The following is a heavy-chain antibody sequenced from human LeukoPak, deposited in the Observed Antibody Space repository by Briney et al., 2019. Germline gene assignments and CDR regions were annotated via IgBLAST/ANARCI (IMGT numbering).Heavy chain of an antibody. CDR2: IYYSGST. D-gene: IGHD3-22*01. CDR3: AREDSSGYYAY. J-gene: IGHJ4*02. CDR1: GGSISSYY. V-gene: IGHV4-59*01. Sequence: SETLSLTCTVSGGSISSYYWSWIRQPPGKGLEWIGYIYYSGSTNYNPSLKSRVTISVDTSKTQFSLKLSSVTAADTAVYYCAREDSSGYYAYWGQGTLVTVSS.